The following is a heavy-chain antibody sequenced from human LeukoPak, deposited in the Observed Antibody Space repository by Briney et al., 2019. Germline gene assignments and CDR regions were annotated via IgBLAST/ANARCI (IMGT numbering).Heavy chain of an antibody. CDR3: ARDLTERKYYIAF. J-gene: IGHJ4*02. CDR2: IGYSGTDT. Sequence: PGGSLRLSCAASGFTFSSFGIHWVRQAPGEGLKWMAYIGYSGTDTYYADSAKGRFTISRDNSKNTVHLQVNSLRAADTALYSCARDLTERKYYIAFWGQGTLVTVSS. D-gene: IGHD2-8*02. CDR1: GFTFSSFG. V-gene: IGHV3-30*02.